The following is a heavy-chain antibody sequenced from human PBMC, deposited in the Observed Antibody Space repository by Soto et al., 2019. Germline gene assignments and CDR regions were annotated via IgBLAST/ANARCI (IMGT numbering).Heavy chain of an antibody. CDR1: GFTFTTYF. V-gene: IGHV1-46*01. CDR2: ISPGGDVT. CDR3: ARDWRFSSGLDY. J-gene: IGHJ4*02. Sequence: QVQLVQSGAEVKKPGASVTISCKASGFTFTTYFMHWLRQAPGQGLEWMGVISPGGDVTSYAQKFQGRVTVTKDTSTTTVYMHLSSLRSDDTAVYYCARDWRFSSGLDYWGQGTLVTVSS. D-gene: IGHD6-19*01.